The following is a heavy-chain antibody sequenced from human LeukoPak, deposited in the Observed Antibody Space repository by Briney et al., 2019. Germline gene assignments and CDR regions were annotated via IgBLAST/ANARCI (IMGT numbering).Heavy chain of an antibody. D-gene: IGHD4-23*01. CDR2: IHYTGST. Sequence: PSETLSLTCSVSGDSISSYYWNWIRQPPGKGLEWIGYIHYTGSTKYNDSLRSRVTMSGDTSKKQVSLKLTSVTAADTAIYYCASLQAHGGNYIDYWGQGILVTVSS. CDR1: GDSISSYY. V-gene: IGHV4-59*08. CDR3: ASLQAHGGNYIDY. J-gene: IGHJ4*02.